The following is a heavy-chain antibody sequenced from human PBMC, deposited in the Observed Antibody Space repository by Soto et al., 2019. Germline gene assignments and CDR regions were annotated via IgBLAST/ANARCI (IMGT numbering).Heavy chain of an antibody. CDR2: IYYNGNT. CDR3: ARPLELEGMDV. J-gene: IGHJ6*01. Sequence: SETLSLTCSVSGASITTPDIYWSWSGQHSGMGVEWIGYIYYNGNTYYNPSLRSRSIISYDTSNNQFSLTLSSVTAPATAVYCCARPLELEGMDVWEQVATLTVSS. V-gene: IGHV4-31*03. CDR1: GASITTPDIY. D-gene: IGHD3-10*01.